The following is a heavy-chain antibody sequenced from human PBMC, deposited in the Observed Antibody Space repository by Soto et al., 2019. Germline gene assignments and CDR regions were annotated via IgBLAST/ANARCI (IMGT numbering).Heavy chain of an antibody. CDR2: ISGSGGST. CDR1: GFTFSSYA. CDR3: AKGNGDLGHTCYYGMDV. V-gene: IGHV3-23*01. Sequence: EVQLLESGGGLVQPGGSLRLSCAASGFTFSSYAMSWVRQAPGKGLEWVSAISGSGGSTYYADSVKGRFTISRDNTKNTMYLQMNSLRAEDTAVYYCAKGNGDLGHTCYYGMDVWGQGTTVTVSS. J-gene: IGHJ6*02. D-gene: IGHD4-17*01.